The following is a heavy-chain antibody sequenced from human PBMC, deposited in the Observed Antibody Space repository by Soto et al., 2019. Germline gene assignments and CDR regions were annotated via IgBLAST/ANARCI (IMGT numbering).Heavy chain of an antibody. V-gene: IGHV3-15*01. J-gene: IGHJ6*02. CDR1: GFPFSDYD. Sequence: GGSLRLSCAVSGFPFSDYDMSWVRQAPEKGLAWVAHIKSNIDGGTTDYAGSVKDRFTISRDDSKTTLYLQMNGLKTEDTAVYFCTSGSGGYDPYEMDVWGQGTTVTVSS. CDR2: IKSNIDGGTT. D-gene: IGHD6-19*01. CDR3: TSGSGGYDPYEMDV.